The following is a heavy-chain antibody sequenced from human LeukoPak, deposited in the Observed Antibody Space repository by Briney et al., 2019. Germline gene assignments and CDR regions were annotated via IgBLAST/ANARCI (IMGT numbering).Heavy chain of an antibody. J-gene: IGHJ6*03. Sequence: SETLSLTCAVYGGSFSGYYWSWIRQPPGKGLEWIGEINHSESTNYNPSLKSRVTISVDTYKNQFSLKLSSVTAANTAVYYCARAYSSSHYYYYYMDVWGKGTTVTVSS. V-gene: IGHV4-34*01. D-gene: IGHD6-6*01. CDR1: GGSFSGYY. CDR3: ARAYSSSHYYYYYMDV. CDR2: INHSEST.